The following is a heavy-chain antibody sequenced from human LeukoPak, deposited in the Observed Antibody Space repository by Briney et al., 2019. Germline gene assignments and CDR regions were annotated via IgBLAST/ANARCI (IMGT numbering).Heavy chain of an antibody. CDR3: ARGGGLDV. V-gene: IGHV3-7*03. CDR2: INHNGNVN. J-gene: IGHJ6*02. Sequence: GGSLRFPCQASGFPLRSYWMTWARRVPGKGLEWVASINHNGNVNYYVDSVKGRFTISRDNAKNSLYLQMSNLRAEDTAVYFCARGGGLDVWGQGATVTVSS. CDR1: GFPLRSYW. D-gene: IGHD3-16*01.